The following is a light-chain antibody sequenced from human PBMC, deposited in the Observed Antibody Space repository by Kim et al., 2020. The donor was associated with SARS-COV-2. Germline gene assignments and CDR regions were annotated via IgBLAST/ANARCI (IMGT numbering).Light chain of an antibody. CDR1: QSVSND. V-gene: IGKV3-11*01. J-gene: IGKJ5*01. Sequence: SQGERATLSCRASQSVSNDLAWYQQKPGQAPRLLIYGAAKRATGIPARVSGSGSGTAFTLTVSTLEPEDFAVYYCQQRSDWPSITFGQGTRLEIK. CDR3: QQRSDWPSIT. CDR2: GAA.